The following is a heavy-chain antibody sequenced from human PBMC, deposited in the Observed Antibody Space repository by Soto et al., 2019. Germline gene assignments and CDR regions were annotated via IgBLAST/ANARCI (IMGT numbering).Heavy chain of an antibody. J-gene: IGHJ6*02. CDR2: IVVASGRT. CDR3: SADHPHTAIGWPV. Sequence: ASVKVACKASGFDFGSFGIQFLRQTRGRGLEWIGWIVVASGRTKYARQFQGRVAFSRDMSSTTAYMDLYDLKSDDTAVYFCSADHPHTAIGWPVWGQGTTDTVSS. CDR1: GFDFGSFG. V-gene: IGHV1-58*02.